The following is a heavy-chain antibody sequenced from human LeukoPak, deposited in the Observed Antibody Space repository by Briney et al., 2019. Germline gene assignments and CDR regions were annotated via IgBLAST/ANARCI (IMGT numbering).Heavy chain of an antibody. Sequence: GGSLRLSCAASGFTFSSYAMHWVRQAPGKGLEWVAVISYDGSNKYYADSVKGRFTISRDNSKNTLYLQMNSLRPEDTAVYYCAKTKTTVTSGMDVWGQGTTVTVSS. J-gene: IGHJ6*02. CDR3: AKTKTTVTSGMDV. CDR2: ISYDGSNK. CDR1: GFTFSSYA. V-gene: IGHV3-30-3*02. D-gene: IGHD4-17*01.